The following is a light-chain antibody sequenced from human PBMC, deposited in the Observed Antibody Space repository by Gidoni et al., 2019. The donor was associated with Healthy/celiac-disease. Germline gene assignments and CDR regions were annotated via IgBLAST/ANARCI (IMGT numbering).Light chain of an antibody. CDR1: SPNIGAGYD. Sequence: QSVLTQPPSVSGAPGQRVTISCTGSSPNIGAGYDVHWYQQLPGTAPNLLIYGNSNRPSGVPDRFSGSKSGTSASLAITGLQAEDEADYYCQSYDSSLSVVFGTGTKVTVL. CDR2: GNS. CDR3: QSYDSSLSVV. J-gene: IGLJ1*01. V-gene: IGLV1-40*01.